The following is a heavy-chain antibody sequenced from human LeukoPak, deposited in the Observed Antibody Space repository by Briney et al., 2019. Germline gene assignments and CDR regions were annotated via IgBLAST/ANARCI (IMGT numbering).Heavy chain of an antibody. Sequence: SETLSLTCGVYGGSFSGYYWSWIRQPPGKGLEWIGEINHSGSTNYNPSPKSRVTISVSTSKNQFSLKLSSVTAADTAVCYCARDPRTPPEIAVADLWFDPWGQGTLVTVSS. D-gene: IGHD6-19*01. J-gene: IGHJ5*02. V-gene: IGHV4-34*01. CDR2: INHSGST. CDR3: ARDPRTPPEIAVADLWFDP. CDR1: GGSFSGYY.